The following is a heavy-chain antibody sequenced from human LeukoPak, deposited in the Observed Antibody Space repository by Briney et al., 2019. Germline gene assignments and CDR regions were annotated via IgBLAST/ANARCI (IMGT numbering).Heavy chain of an antibody. Sequence: ESGPALVKPTQTLTLTCTFSGFSLSTSGMCVSWIRQPPGKALEWLARIDWDDDKYYSTSLKTRLTISKDTSKNQVVLTMTNMEPLGTATLYRARIPGWSWQDFDYWGQGTLVTVS. CDR3: ARIPGWSWQDFDY. J-gene: IGHJ4*02. CDR2: IDWDDDK. D-gene: IGHD1-26*01. V-gene: IGHV2-70*11. CDR1: GFSLSTSGMC.